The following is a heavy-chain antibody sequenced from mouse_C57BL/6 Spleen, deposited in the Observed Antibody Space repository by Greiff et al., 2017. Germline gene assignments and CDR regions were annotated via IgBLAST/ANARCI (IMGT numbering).Heavy chain of an antibody. CDR1: GFTFTDYY. CDR2: IRNKANGYTT. CDR3: ASYRSVYGGSFYAMDY. V-gene: IGHV7-3*01. J-gene: IGHJ4*01. Sequence: EVMLVESGGGLVQPGGSLSISCAASGFTFTDYYMSWVRQPPGKPLEWLGFIRNKANGYTTEYSVSVKGRSTIPRDNSKSTIYLQMNARRAADSATYYCASYRSVYGGSFYAMDYWGQGTSVTVSS. D-gene: IGHD1-1*01.